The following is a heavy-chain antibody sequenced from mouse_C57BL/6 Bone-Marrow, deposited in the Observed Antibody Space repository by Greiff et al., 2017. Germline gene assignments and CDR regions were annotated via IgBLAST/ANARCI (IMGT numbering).Heavy chain of an antibody. CDR2: INPYNGDT. CDR1: GYSFTGYF. CDR3: AREDWYFDV. J-gene: IGHJ1*03. V-gene: IGHV1-20*01. Sequence: VQLKESGPELVKPGDSVKISCKASGYSFTGYFMNWVMQSHGKSLEWIGRINPYNGDTFYNQKFKGKATLTVDKASSTAHMELRSLTSEDSAVYYCAREDWYFDVWGTGTTVTVSS.